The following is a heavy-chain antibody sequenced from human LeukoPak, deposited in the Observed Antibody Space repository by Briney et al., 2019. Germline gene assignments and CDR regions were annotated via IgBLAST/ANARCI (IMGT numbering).Heavy chain of an antibody. D-gene: IGHD3-22*01. V-gene: IGHV3-7*04. CDR3: ARDGLVESGYYDSSGYYPYS. J-gene: IGHJ4*02. Sequence: GGSLRLSCVGYDFTVSTNYLNWVRQAPGKGLEWVTNIHQDGSEKYYVDSVKGRFTISRDNAKNSLYLQMNSLRVEDTAVYYCARDGLVESGYYDSSGYYPYSWGQGTLVTVSS. CDR1: DFTVSTNY. CDR2: IHQDGSEK.